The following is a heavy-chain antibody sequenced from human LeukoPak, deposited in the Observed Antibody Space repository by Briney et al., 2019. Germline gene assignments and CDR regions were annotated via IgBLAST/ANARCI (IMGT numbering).Heavy chain of an antibody. CDR2: IKQDGSEK. CDR3: ARAEGIVLMVYAMYYFDY. CDR1: GFTFSRYW. Sequence: GGSLRLSCTASGFTFSRYWMSWVRQAPGKGLEWVANIKQDGSEKYYVDSVKGRFTISRDNAKNSLYLQMNSLRAEDTAVYYCARAEGIVLMVYAMYYFDYWGQGTLVTVSS. V-gene: IGHV3-7*01. D-gene: IGHD2-8*01. J-gene: IGHJ4*02.